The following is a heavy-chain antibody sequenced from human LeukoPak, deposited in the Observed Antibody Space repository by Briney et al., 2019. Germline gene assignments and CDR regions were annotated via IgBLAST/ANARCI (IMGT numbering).Heavy chain of an antibody. D-gene: IGHD4-17*01. CDR1: GGSISTYY. CDR2: IYISGST. J-gene: IGHJ4*02. Sequence: SETLSLTCSVSGGSISTYYWNWLRQSAGKGLEWIGRIYISGSTNYSPSLKSRVTMSVDTSKNQFSLKLTSVTAADTAVYYCARGPPSTVTHFDYWGQGTLVTVSS. V-gene: IGHV4-4*07. CDR3: ARGPPSTVTHFDY.